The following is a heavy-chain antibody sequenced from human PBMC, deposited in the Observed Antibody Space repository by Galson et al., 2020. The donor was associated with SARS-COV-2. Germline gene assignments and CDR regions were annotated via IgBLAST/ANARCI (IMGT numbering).Heavy chain of an antibody. V-gene: IGHV4-61*02. D-gene: IGHD1-26*01. CDR1: GGIISSGSYH. CDR2: IYTGVNT. J-gene: IGHJ4*02. Sequence: SETLSLTCTVSGGIISSGSYHWSWIRQPAGKGLEWIGRIYTGVNTNYNPSLKSRVTISVDTSKKQFSLKLSSVTAADTAVYYCARESRWDLYFDHWGQGTLVTVSS. CDR3: ARESRWDLYFDH.